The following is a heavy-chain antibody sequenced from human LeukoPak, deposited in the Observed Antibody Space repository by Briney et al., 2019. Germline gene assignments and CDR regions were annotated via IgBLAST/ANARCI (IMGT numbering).Heavy chain of an antibody. Sequence: GSLRLSCAASGFTFSSYSMYWVRQAPGKGLEWVSSISSSSYIYYAGSVKGRFTISRDNAKNSLYLQMNSLRPEDTAVYYCVRAHNPGDWFDPWGQGTLVTVSS. CDR2: ISSSSYI. CDR1: GFTFSSYS. J-gene: IGHJ5*02. CDR3: VRAHNPGDWFDP. V-gene: IGHV3-21*01. D-gene: IGHD3-10*01.